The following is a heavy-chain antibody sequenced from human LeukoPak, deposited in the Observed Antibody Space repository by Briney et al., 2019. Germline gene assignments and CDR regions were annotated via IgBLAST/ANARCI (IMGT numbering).Heavy chain of an antibody. V-gene: IGHV3-74*03. Sequence: GGSLRLSCAASGSTFARRWMHWVRQAPGKGLVWVSHINHDGSSTTYADSVKGRFTISRDNAKNSLYLQMNSLRAEDTAVYYCASQRYSSSSNPFDYWGQGTLVTVSS. J-gene: IGHJ4*02. CDR1: GSTFARRW. D-gene: IGHD6-6*01. CDR3: ASQRYSSSSNPFDY. CDR2: INHDGSST.